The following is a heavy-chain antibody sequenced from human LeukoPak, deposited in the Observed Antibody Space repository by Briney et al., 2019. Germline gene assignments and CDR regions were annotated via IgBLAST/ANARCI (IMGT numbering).Heavy chain of an antibody. J-gene: IGHJ4*02. CDR3: AKTSRIFYDFWSGYRDYFDY. V-gene: IGHV3-33*06. CDR2: IWYDGSNK. D-gene: IGHD3-3*01. Sequence: PGRSLRLSCAASGFTFSSYGMHWVRQAPGKGLEWVGVIWYDGSNKYYADSVKGRFTISRDNSKNTLYLQMNSLRAEDTAVYYCAKTSRIFYDFWSGYRDYFDYWGQGTLVTVSS. CDR1: GFTFSSYG.